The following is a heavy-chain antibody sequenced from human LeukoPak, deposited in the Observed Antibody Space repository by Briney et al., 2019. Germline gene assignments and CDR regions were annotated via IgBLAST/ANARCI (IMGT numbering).Heavy chain of an antibody. CDR3: ARDGDGDYVSDY. CDR2: ISSSSSYI. D-gene: IGHD4-17*01. Sequence: GGSLRLSCAASGFTFSSYSMNWVRQAPGKGLEWVSSISSSSSYIYYADSVKGRFTISRDNAKNSLYLQMSSLRAEDTAVYYCARDGDGDYVSDYWGQGTLVTVSS. V-gene: IGHV3-21*01. CDR1: GFTFSSYS. J-gene: IGHJ4*02.